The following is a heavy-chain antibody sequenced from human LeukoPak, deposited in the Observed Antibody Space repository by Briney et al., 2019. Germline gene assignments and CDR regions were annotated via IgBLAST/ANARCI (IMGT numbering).Heavy chain of an antibody. V-gene: IGHV3-21*01. CDR1: GFSFNNFD. CDR2: ISNDGSYI. J-gene: IGHJ3*02. Sequence: GGSLRLSCAASGFSFNNFDMNWVRQAPGKVLQWVSSISNDGSYIDYTDSLKGRFTISRDNANNSLYLHIISLRADDTALYFCTRSGAKNAAFDIWGQGTMVTVSS. CDR3: TRSGAKNAAFDI. D-gene: IGHD3-10*01.